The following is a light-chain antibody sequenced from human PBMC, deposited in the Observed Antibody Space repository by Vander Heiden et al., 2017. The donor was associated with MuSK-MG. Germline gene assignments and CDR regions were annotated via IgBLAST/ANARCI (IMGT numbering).Light chain of an antibody. CDR1: QSISSTS. CDR2: GAS. J-gene: IGKJ3*01. CDR3: QDVESSFT. V-gene: IGKV3-20*01. Sequence: ELVLTQSPGTLSLSPGERATLSCRASQSISSTSLTWYQQKPGQAPRLLIHGASRSANGIPDRFSGSGSGTDFTLTSSRLEAEDFAVYYWQDVESSFTFGHGTKVDIK.